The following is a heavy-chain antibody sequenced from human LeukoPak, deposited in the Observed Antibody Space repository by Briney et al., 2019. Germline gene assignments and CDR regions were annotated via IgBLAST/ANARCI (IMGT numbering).Heavy chain of an antibody. Sequence: GSLRLSCAASGITFGSYWMSWVRQAPGKGLEWVATIKQDGSQKEYVDSVKGRFTISRDNAKNSLYLQMNSLRPEDTAVYYCARDPTVTNFHDAFDIWGQGTMVPVSS. CDR1: GITFGSYW. D-gene: IGHD4-17*01. V-gene: IGHV3-7*05. CDR2: IKQDGSQK. CDR3: ARDPTVTNFHDAFDI. J-gene: IGHJ3*02.